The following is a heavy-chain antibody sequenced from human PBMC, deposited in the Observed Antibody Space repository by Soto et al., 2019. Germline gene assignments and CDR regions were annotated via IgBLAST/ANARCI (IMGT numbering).Heavy chain of an antibody. Sequence: GGSLRLSCAASGFTFSSYSMNWVRQAPGKGLEWVSSISSSSSYIYYADSVKGRFTISRDNAKNSLYLQMNSLRAEDTAVYYCARATAPLWFFDYWGQGTLVTVSS. CDR1: GFTFSSYS. CDR2: ISSSSSYI. CDR3: ARATAPLWFFDY. J-gene: IGHJ4*02. D-gene: IGHD3-10*01. V-gene: IGHV3-21*01.